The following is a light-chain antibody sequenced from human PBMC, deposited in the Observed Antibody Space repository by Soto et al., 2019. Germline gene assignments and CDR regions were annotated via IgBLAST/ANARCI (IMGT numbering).Light chain of an antibody. CDR1: QSSSSY. J-gene: IGKJ1*01. CDR2: AAS. V-gene: IGKV1-39*01. CDR3: RRSYSTLWT. Sequence: DNQRTQSPSSLSASVGDRDTITCRASQSSSSYLNWYQQKPWKAPKLLIYAASRLQSGVPSRFSGSGSGTDFTLTISSLQPEDFATYCCRRSYSTLWTLGGGTKLGI.